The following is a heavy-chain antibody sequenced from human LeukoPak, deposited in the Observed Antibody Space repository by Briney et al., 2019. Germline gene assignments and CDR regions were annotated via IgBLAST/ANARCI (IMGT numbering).Heavy chain of an antibody. CDR2: ISGSGGST. D-gene: IGHD6-19*01. CDR3: AKIRIKDIAVGSAFDI. V-gene: IGHV3-23*01. CDR1: GFTFSSYA. Sequence: TGGSLRLSCAASGFTFSSYAMSWARQAPGKGLEWVSAISGSGGSTYYADSVKGRFTISRDNSKNTLYLQMNSLRAEDTAVYYCAKIRIKDIAVGSAFDIWGQGTMVTVSS. J-gene: IGHJ3*02.